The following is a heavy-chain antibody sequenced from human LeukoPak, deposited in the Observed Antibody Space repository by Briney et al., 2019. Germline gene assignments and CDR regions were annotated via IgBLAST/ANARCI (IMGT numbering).Heavy chain of an antibody. CDR1: GGSISSYY. J-gene: IGHJ4*02. D-gene: IGHD2-2*01. CDR2: IYTSGST. Sequence: SETLSLTCTVSGGSISSYYWSWIRQPAGKGLEWIGRIYTSGSTNYNPSLKSRVTISLDTSKNQFSLKLSSVTAADTAMYYCARVKRKYQLLKPLHETPSHYFDYWGQGTLVTVSS. CDR3: ARVKRKYQLLKPLHETPSHYFDY. V-gene: IGHV4-4*07.